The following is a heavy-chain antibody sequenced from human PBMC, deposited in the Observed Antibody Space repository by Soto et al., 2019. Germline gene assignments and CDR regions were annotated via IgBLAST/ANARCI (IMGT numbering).Heavy chain of an antibody. Sequence: GGSLRLSCAASGFNVDSDYMNWVRQTPGKGLEWVASIYSGETTYYADSVRGRFTISSDKSKNTLYFQLSSLRIEDTAVYYCTRDGRGLGRLSLFEYWGQGVLVTVSS. CDR3: TRDGRGLGRLSLFEY. D-gene: IGHD2-21*02. J-gene: IGHJ4*02. CDR2: IYSGETT. CDR1: GFNVDSDY. V-gene: IGHV3-53*01.